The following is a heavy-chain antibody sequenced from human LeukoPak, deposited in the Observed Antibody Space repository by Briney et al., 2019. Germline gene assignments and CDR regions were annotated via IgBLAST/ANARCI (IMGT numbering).Heavy chain of an antibody. J-gene: IGHJ4*02. CDR3: ARDFGHSSSWYLFDY. Sequence: GGSLRLSCAASGFTFSNYWMHWARQAPGKGLVWVSRINSDGSSTNYADSVKGRFTISRDNAKNTLYLQMNSLRAEDTAVYYCARDFGHSSSWYLFDYWGQGTLVTVSS. CDR1: GFTFSNYW. CDR2: INSDGSST. D-gene: IGHD6-13*01. V-gene: IGHV3-74*01.